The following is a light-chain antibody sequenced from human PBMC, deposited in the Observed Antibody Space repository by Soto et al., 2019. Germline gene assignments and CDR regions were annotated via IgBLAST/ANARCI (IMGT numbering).Light chain of an antibody. Sequence: IQVTQSPSSLSASVGDRVTITCRASQGITSYLAWYQQKPGKAPKLLIYAASALQTGVSSRFSGSGYGTDFALTISNLKPEDFATYFCQQLYSYPLTLGGGTKVDIK. CDR1: QGITSY. CDR3: QQLYSYPLT. CDR2: AAS. J-gene: IGKJ4*01. V-gene: IGKV1-9*01.